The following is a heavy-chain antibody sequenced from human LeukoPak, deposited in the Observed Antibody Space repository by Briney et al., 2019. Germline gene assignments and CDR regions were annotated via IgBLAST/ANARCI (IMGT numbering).Heavy chain of an antibody. J-gene: IGHJ5*02. CDR2: INPNSGGT. CDR1: GYTFTGYY. Sequence: ASVKVSCKASGYTFTGYYMHWVRQAPGQGLEWMGRINPNSGGTNYAQKFQGRVTMTRDASISTAYMELGRLRSDDTAVYYCARGGVFGVVLNWFDPWGQGTLVTVSS. D-gene: IGHD3-3*01. V-gene: IGHV1-2*06. CDR3: ARGGVFGVVLNWFDP.